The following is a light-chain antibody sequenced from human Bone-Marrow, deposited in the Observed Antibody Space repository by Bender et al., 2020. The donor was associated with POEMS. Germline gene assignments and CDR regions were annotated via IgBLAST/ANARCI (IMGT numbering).Light chain of an antibody. J-gene: IGLJ1*01. CDR1: SSDVGVQNS. Sequence: QSGLTQPASVSGSPGQSITISCTGTSSDVGVQNSVSWYQQFPGKVPKLLMSEDSNRPSGVSHRFSGSKSGNTASLTISGLQAEDEADYYCSSYDATSTLFVFGSGTKVSVL. V-gene: IGLV2-14*01. CDR3: SSYDATSTLFV. CDR2: EDS.